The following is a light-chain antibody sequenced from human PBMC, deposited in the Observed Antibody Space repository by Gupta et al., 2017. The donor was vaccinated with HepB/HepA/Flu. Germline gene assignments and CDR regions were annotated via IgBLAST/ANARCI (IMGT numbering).Light chain of an antibody. CDR3: SSYTSSSTRVV. Sequence: QSAMTQPASVSGSPRQSITISCTVTSSDVGGYNYVSWYQQHPGKAPKLMIYDVSNRPSGVSNRFSGSKSGNTASLTISGLQAEDEADYYCSSYTSSSTRVVFGGGTKLTVL. CDR2: DVS. V-gene: IGLV2-14*03. CDR1: SSDVGGYNY. J-gene: IGLJ2*01.